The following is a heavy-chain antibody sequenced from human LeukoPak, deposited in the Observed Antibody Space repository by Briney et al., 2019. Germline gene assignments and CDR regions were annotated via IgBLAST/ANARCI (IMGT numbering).Heavy chain of an antibody. J-gene: IGHJ3*02. D-gene: IGHD2-2*01. CDR3: ARHGTQDIVVVPAARGAFDI. V-gene: IGHV4-59*08. CDR2: IYYSGST. Sequence: SETLSLTCTVSGDSIGSYYWSWVRQPPGKGLEWIGYIYYSGSTNSNPSLKSRVTISVDTSKNQFSLKLSSVTAADTAVYYCARHGTQDIVVVPAARGAFDIWGQGTMVTVSS. CDR1: GDSIGSYY.